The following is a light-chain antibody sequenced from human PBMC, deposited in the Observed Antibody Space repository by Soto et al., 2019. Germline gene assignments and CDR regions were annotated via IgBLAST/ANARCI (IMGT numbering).Light chain of an antibody. J-gene: IGKJ2*01. V-gene: IGKV4-1*01. Sequence: DIVMTQSPDSLAVSLGERATINCKSSQSVLYSSNNKNYLAWYQQKPGQPPKLLIYWASTRESGVPDRFSGSGSGPDFPLTISSLQAEDGAVYYCQQYYSTPYTFGQGTKLEIK. CDR3: QQYYSTPYT. CDR2: WAS. CDR1: QSVLYSSNNKNY.